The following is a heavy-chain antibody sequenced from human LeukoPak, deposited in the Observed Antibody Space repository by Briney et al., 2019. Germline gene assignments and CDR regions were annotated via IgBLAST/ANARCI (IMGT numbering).Heavy chain of an antibody. CDR1: GASFNIDDQY. Sequence: SQTLSLTCTVSGASFNIDDQYWNWIPQNPGKGLEWIGSIQPSGMLYNNPSLESRVTMSRDTSKNQFSLNLISVTAADTAVYFCSRGLDSRKLGYWGQGILVTVSS. D-gene: IGHD3-22*01. J-gene: IGHJ4*02. V-gene: IGHV4-31*03. CDR3: SRGLDSRKLGY. CDR2: IQPSGML.